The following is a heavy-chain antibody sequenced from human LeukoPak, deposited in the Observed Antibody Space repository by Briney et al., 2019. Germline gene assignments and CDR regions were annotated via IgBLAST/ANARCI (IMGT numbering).Heavy chain of an antibody. J-gene: IGHJ4*02. CDR2: IYSGGST. D-gene: IGHD6-19*01. CDR1: GFTVSSNY. CDR3: AKDTSSQGSDTIFDY. Sequence: GGSLRLSCAASGFTVSSNYMSWVRQAPGKGLEWVSVIYSGGSTYYADSVKGRFTISRDNSKNTLYLQMNSLRAEDTAVYYCAKDTSSQGSDTIFDYWGQGTLVTVSS. V-gene: IGHV3-53*01.